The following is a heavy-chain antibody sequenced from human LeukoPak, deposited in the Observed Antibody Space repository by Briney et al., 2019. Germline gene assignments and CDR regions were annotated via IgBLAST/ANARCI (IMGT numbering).Heavy chain of an antibody. D-gene: IGHD1-26*01. V-gene: IGHV4-59*08. CDR1: GGSISSYY. CDR2: IYYSGST. J-gene: IGHJ4*02. CDR3: ARLRWAGATYLDY. Sequence: SETLSLTCTVSGGSISSYYWSWIRQPPGKGLEWIGYIYYSGSTNYNPSLKSRVTISVDTSKNQFSLKLSSVTAADTAVYYCARLRWAGATYLDYWGQGTLVTVSS.